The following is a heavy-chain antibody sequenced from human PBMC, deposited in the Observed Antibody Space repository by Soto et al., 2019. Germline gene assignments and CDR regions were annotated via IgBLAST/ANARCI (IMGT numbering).Heavy chain of an antibody. CDR1: GFTFSSYG. CDR3: AKGVLRGSGSLYGMDV. V-gene: IGHV3-30*18. Sequence: GSLRLSCAASGFTFSSYGMHWVRQAPGKGLEWVAVISYDGSNKYYADSVKGRFTISRDNSKNTLYLQMNSLRAEDTAVYYCAKGVLRGSGSLYGMDVWGQGTTVTVSS. CDR2: ISYDGSNK. J-gene: IGHJ6*02. D-gene: IGHD3-22*01.